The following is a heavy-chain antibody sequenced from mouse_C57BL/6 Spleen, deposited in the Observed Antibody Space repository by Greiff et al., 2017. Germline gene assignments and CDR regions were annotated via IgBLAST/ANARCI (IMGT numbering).Heavy chain of an antibody. D-gene: IGHD1-1*01. CDR3: ARPYYGSSGFAY. CDR2: INPSTGGT. J-gene: IGHJ3*01. CDR1: GYSFTGYY. V-gene: IGHV1-42*01. Sequence: VHVKQSGPELVKPGASVKISCKASGYSFTGYYMNWVKQSPEKSLEWIGEINPSTGGTTYNQKFKAKATLTVDKSSSTAYMQLKSLTSEDSAVYYCARPYYGSSGFAYWGQGTLVTVSA.